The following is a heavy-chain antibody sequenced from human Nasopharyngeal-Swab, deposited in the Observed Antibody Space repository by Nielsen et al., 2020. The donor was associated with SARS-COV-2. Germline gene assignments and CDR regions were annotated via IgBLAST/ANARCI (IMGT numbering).Heavy chain of an antibody. V-gene: IGHV5-10-1*01. CDR2: IDPSDSYT. J-gene: IGHJ6*02. D-gene: IGHD2-8*01. Sequence: GRQMPGKGLGGMGRIDPSDSYTNYSPSFQGHVTISADKSISTAYLQWSSLKASDTAMYYCARGVLTSVSYYYYGMDVWGQGTTVTVSS. CDR3: ARGVLTSVSYYYYGMDV.